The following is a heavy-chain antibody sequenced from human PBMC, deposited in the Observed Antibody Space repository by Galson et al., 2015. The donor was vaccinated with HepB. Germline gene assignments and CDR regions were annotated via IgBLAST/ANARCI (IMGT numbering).Heavy chain of an antibody. CDR1: GFTVSSNY. CDR2: IYSGGNT. D-gene: IGHD3-22*01. CDR3: ARDYYDSSGYYYFFDY. J-gene: IGHJ4*02. V-gene: IGHV3-53*01. Sequence: SLRLSCAASGFTVSSNYMSWVRQAPGKGLEWVSVIYSGGNTYYADSVKGRFTISRDNSKNTLYLQMNSLRAEDTAVYYCARDYYDSSGYYYFFDYWGQGTLVTVSS.